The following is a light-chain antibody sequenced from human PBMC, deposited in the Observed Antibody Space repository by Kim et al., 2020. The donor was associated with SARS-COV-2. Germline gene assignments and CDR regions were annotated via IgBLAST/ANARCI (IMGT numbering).Light chain of an antibody. J-gene: IGKJ1*01. CDR2: AAS. CDR1: QSIVSF. CDR3: QQSYSTPST. V-gene: IGKV1-39*01. Sequence: DIQMTQSPSSLSASVGDRVTITCRASQSIVSFLNWYQQKPGKAPKLLIYAASSLQSGIPSRFSGSGSGTHFTLTISSLQPEDFATYYCQQSYSTPSTFGQGTKVDIK.